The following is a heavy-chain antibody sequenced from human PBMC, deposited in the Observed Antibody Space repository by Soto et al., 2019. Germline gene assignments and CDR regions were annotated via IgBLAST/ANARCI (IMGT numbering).Heavy chain of an antibody. Sequence: GGSLRLSCAASGFTFSSYAMSWVRQAPGKGLEWVSAISGSGGSTYYADSVKGRFTISRDNSKNTLYLQMNSLRAEDTAVYYCAKDGFFDYYGSGSYRGGDYGMDVWGQGTTVTVSS. CDR3: AKDGFFDYYGSGSYRGGDYGMDV. D-gene: IGHD3-10*01. V-gene: IGHV3-23*01. J-gene: IGHJ6*02. CDR2: ISGSGGST. CDR1: GFTFSSYA.